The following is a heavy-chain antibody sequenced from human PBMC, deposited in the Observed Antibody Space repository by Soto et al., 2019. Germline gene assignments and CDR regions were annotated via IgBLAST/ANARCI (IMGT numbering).Heavy chain of an antibody. CDR1: GGSISNKNYY. Sequence: SETLSLTCTVSGGSISNKNYYWSWIRQHPGKDLEWIGYISYSGDTDYNPSLKSRVAMSLDTSKNQFSLRLSSVTAADSAVYYCASDPIGVNHRFDYWGPGPLVPVSS. D-gene: IGHD3-16*01. J-gene: IGHJ4*02. CDR3: ASDPIGVNHRFDY. V-gene: IGHV4-31*03. CDR2: ISYSGDT.